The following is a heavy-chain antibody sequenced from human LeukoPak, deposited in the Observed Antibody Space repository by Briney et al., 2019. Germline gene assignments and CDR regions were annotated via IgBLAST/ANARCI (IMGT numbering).Heavy chain of an antibody. CDR1: GYAFTTCG. D-gene: IGHD2-2*01. J-gene: IGHJ4*02. V-gene: IGHV1-18*01. Sequence: ASVKVSCKAYGYAFTTCGIMWVRQAPGQGREWMGWISTAKTYTRYAQKVQGRATLTTDPSPSTAYLELTSLTSDDTAVYFCARASDTSWPFDFWGQGTKVTVSS. CDR2: ISTAKTYT. CDR3: ARASDTSWPFDF.